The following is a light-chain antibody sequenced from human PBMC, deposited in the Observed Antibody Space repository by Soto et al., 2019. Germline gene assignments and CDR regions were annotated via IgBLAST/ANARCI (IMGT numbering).Light chain of an antibody. V-gene: IGKV3-15*01. CDR1: QSVSSN. CDR2: GAS. CDR3: QQYNNWPPIT. Sequence: EIVMTQSPATLSVCPWARATHSGRSSQSVSSNLAWYQQKPGQAPRLLIYGASNRATGIPARFSGSGSGTEFTLTISSLQSEDFAVYYCQQYNNWPPITFGQGTRLEIK. J-gene: IGKJ5*01.